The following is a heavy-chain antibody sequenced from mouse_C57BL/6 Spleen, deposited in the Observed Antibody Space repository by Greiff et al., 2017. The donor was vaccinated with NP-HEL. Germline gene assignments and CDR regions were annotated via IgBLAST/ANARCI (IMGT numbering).Heavy chain of an antibody. CDR3: GRGDYGYCFDY. V-gene: IGHV1-26*01. CDR1: GYTFTDYY. CDR2: INPNNGGT. J-gene: IGHJ2*01. Sequence: EVQLQQSGPELVKPGASVKISCKASGYTFTDYYMNWVKQSHGKSLEWIGDINPNNGGTSYNQKFKGKATLTVDKSSSTAYMELRSLTSEDSAVYYCGRGDYGYCFDYWGQGTTLTVSS. D-gene: IGHD2-4*01.